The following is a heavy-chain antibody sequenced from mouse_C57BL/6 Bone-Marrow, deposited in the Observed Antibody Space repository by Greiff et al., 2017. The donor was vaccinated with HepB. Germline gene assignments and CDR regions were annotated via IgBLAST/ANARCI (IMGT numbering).Heavy chain of an antibody. J-gene: IGHJ2*01. D-gene: IGHD1-1*01. CDR2: IDPSDSET. Sequence: QVQLQQPGAELVRPGSSVKLSCKASGYTFTSYWMHWVKQRPIQGLEWIGNIDPSDSETHYNQKFKDKATLTVDKSASTAYMQLSSLTSEDSAVYYCARSGNYYGSKDYWCQGTTLTVSS. CDR1: GYTFTSYW. CDR3: ARSGNYYGSKDY. V-gene: IGHV1-52*01.